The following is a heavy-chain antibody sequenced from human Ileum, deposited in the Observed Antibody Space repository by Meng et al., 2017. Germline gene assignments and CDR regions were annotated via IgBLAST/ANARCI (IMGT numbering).Heavy chain of an antibody. D-gene: IGHD6-19*01. Sequence: GESLKISCAASGFTFSDHYMDWVRQAPGKGLEWVGRSRNRANSYSTEYAASVKGRFMISRDVSKNLLFLQMTNLKAEDTAVYYCARLDSVSGWFFSYWGQGTLVTVSS. CDR1: GFTFSDHY. CDR2: SRNRANSYST. CDR3: ARLDSVSGWFFSY. V-gene: IGHV3-72*01. J-gene: IGHJ4*02.